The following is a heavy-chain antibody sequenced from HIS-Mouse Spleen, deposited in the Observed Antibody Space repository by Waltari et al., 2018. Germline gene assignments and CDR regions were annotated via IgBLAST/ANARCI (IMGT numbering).Heavy chain of an antibody. Sequence: EVQLLESGGGLVQPGGSLRLSCAASGFTFSSYAMSWVRQAPGKGLEWVSAISGSGGSTYYADSVKGRFTISRDNSKNTLYLQMNSLRAEDTAVYYCASSFTVFGVVIDAFDIWGQGTMVTVSS. V-gene: IGHV3-23*01. D-gene: IGHD3-3*01. J-gene: IGHJ3*02. CDR2: ISGSGGST. CDR3: ASSFTVFGVVIDAFDI. CDR1: GFTFSSYA.